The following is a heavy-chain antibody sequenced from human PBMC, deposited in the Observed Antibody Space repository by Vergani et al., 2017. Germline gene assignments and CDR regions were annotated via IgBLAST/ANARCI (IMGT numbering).Heavy chain of an antibody. D-gene: IGHD2-21*02. CDR2: IIPIFGTA. J-gene: IGHJ5*02. Sequence: QVQLVQSGAEVKKPGSSVKVSCLASLGTFSTYPIRWVRQAPPQGLEWMGGIIPIFGTATYAQKFQGRVTITADESTSTAYMELSSLRSEDTAVYYCAILHNWFDPWGQGTLVTVSS. CDR1: LGTFSTYP. CDR3: AILHNWFDP. V-gene: IGHV1-69*01.